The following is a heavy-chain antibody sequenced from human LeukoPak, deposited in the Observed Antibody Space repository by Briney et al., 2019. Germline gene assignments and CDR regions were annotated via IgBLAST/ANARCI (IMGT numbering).Heavy chain of an antibody. Sequence: ASVKVSCKASGYTFTSYDINWVRQATGQGPEWMGWMNPNSGNTGYAQKFQGRVTMTRNTSISTAYMELSSLRSEDTAVYYCARWVNRVSDAFDIWGQGTMVTVSS. D-gene: IGHD2/OR15-2a*01. J-gene: IGHJ3*02. CDR1: GYTFTSYD. CDR2: MNPNSGNT. V-gene: IGHV1-8*01. CDR3: ARWVNRVSDAFDI.